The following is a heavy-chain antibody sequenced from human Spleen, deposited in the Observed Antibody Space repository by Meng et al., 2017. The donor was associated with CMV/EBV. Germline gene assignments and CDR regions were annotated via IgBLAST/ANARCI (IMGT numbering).Heavy chain of an antibody. Sequence: SGGSISSSSYYWGWIRQPPGKGLEWIGSIYYSGSTYYNPSLKSRVTISVDTSKNQFSLKLTSVTAADTAVYYCARERRGYNYVYYFRYWGQGTLVTVSS. CDR3: ARERRGYNYVYYFRY. CDR1: GGSISSSSYY. V-gene: IGHV4-39*07. J-gene: IGHJ4*02. CDR2: IYYSGST. D-gene: IGHD5-18*01.